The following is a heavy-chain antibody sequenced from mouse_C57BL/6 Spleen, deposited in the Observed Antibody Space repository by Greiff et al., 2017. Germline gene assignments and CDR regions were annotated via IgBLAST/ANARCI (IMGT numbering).Heavy chain of an antibody. CDR3: TRIGSSPEYFDV. CDR1: GYTFTSYW. D-gene: IGHD1-1*01. CDR2: IYPGNGDT. Sequence: EVQLQQSGTVLARPGASVKMSCKTSGYTFTSYWMHWVKQRPGQGLEWIGAIYPGNGDTSYNQKFKGKAKLTAVTSASTAYMGLSSLTNEDSAVYYCTRIGSSPEYFDVWGTVTTVTVSS. V-gene: IGHV1-5*01. J-gene: IGHJ1*03.